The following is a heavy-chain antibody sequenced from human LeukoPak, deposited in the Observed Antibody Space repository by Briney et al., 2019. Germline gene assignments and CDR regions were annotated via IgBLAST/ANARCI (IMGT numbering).Heavy chain of an antibody. J-gene: IGHJ4*02. V-gene: IGHV1-69*05. CDR3: ARVPPYYYDSSGYYYGALDY. D-gene: IGHD3-22*01. CDR2: IIPIFGTA. Sequence: ASVKVSCKASGGTFSSYAISWVRQAPGQGLEWMGGIIPIFGTANYAQKFQGRVTTTTDESTSTAYMELSSLRSEDTAVYYCARVPPYYYDSSGYYYGALDYWGQGTLVTVSS. CDR1: GGTFSSYA.